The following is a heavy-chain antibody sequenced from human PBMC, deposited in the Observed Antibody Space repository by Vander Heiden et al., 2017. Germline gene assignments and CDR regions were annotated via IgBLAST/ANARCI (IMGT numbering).Heavy chain of an antibody. D-gene: IGHD3-16*02. CDR3: ARATYYDYVWGTYPSPSGFDY. CDR1: GGSFSDYY. CDR2: INHRGST. J-gene: IGHJ4*02. V-gene: IGHV4-34*01. Sequence: QLQLQPWGAGLLKPSETLSLTCAVYGGSFSDYYWNGSRQPPGKGLEWIGEINHRGSTNYSPSLKSRVTISVDTSKNQFSLKLNSVTAADTAVYYCARATYYDYVWGTYPSPSGFDYWGQGTLVTVSS.